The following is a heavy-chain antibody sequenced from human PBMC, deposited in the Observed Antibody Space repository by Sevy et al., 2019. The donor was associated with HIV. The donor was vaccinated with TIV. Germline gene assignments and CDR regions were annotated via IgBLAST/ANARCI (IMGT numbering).Heavy chain of an antibody. D-gene: IGHD6-19*01. J-gene: IGHJ5*02. CDR3: AGQSLGWYNWFDP. CDR1: GYNFY. Sequence: ASVKVSCKASGYNFYIHWVRQAPGQGLEWMGRVTPNSGATSYAQKFQDRVAMTMDTSINTAYMELSGLKSDDTAIYYCAGQSLGWYNWFDPWGQGTLVNVSS. V-gene: IGHV1-2*06. CDR2: VTPNSGAT.